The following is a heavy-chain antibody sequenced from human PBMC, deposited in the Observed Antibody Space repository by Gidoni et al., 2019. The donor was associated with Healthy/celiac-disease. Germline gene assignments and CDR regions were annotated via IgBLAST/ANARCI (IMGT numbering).Heavy chain of an antibody. V-gene: IGHV1-3*01. CDR1: GYTVTSYA. CDR3: ARDAGWIQLWFSGGMDV. D-gene: IGHD5-18*01. J-gene: IGHJ6*02. CDR2: INAGNGNT. Sequence: QVQLVQSGAEVKKPGASVKVSCKASGYTVTSYAMHWVRQAPGPRREWMGWINAGNGNTKYSQKFQGRVTITRDTSASTAYMELSSLRSEDTAVYYCARDAGWIQLWFSGGMDVWGQGTTVTVSS.